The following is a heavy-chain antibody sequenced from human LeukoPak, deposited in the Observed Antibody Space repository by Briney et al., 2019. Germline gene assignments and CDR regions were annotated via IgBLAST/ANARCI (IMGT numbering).Heavy chain of an antibody. CDR3: AGRTGKYYYGMDV. V-gene: IGHV4-59*08. CDR2: IYYSGST. Sequence: SETLSLTCTVSGGSISSYYWSWIRQPPGKGLEWIGYIYYSGSTNYNPSLKSRVTISVDTSKNQFSLKLSSVTAADTALYYCAGRTGKYYYGMDVWGQGTTVTVSS. CDR1: GGSISSYY. J-gene: IGHJ6*02. D-gene: IGHD4-23*01.